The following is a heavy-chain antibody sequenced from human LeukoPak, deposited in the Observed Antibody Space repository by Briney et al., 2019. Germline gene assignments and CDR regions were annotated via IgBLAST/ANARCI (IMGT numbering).Heavy chain of an antibody. Sequence: TGGSLRHSCAASGFTFSSYAMSWVRQAPGKGLEWVSAISGRGGSTYYADSVKGRFTISRDNSKNTLYLQMNSLRADDTAVYYCAKVDFAWSSGSYFDYWGQGTLVTVSS. CDR3: AKVDFAWSSGSYFDY. CDR1: GFTFSSYA. CDR2: ISGRGGST. V-gene: IGHV3-23*01. J-gene: IGHJ4*02. D-gene: IGHD3-10*01.